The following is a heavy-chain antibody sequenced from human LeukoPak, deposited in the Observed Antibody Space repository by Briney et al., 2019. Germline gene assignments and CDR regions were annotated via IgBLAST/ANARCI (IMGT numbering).Heavy chain of an antibody. D-gene: IGHD1-26*01. Sequence: GGSLRLSCAASGFSFSNYGMHWVRQAPGKGLERVAFIRYDGTNKYYADSVKGRFTISRDNSKNTLYLEMNSLRVEDTAVYSCAKDLSPMVGAKIFDYWGQGTLVTVSS. J-gene: IGHJ4*02. CDR1: GFSFSNYG. V-gene: IGHV3-30*02. CDR2: IRYDGTNK. CDR3: AKDLSPMVGAKIFDY.